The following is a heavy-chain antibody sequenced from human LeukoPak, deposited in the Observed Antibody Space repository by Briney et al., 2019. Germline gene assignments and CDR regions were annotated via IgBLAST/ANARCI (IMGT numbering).Heavy chain of an antibody. V-gene: IGHV1-18*01. Sequence: EASVKVSCKASGYTFTNYGIRWVRQAPGQGLEWMGWISAYNGNTNYAQRLQGRVTMTTDTSTSTAYMELRSLRSDDTAVYYCARDRTMIVVGSFDYWGQGTLVTVSS. CDR2: ISAYNGNT. J-gene: IGHJ4*02. D-gene: IGHD3-22*01. CDR3: ARDRTMIVVGSFDY. CDR1: GYTFTNYG.